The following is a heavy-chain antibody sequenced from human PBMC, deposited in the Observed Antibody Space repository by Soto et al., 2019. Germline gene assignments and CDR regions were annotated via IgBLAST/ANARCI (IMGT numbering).Heavy chain of an antibody. V-gene: IGHV4-59*01. Sequence: TSETLSLTCTVSGGSISSYYWSWIRQPPGKGLEWIGYIYYSGSTNYNPSLKSRVTISVDTSKNQFSLKLSSVTAADTAVYYCASRWFGEEDAFDIWGQGTMVTVSS. CDR3: ASRWFGEEDAFDI. CDR2: IYYSGST. J-gene: IGHJ3*02. CDR1: GGSISSYY. D-gene: IGHD3-10*01.